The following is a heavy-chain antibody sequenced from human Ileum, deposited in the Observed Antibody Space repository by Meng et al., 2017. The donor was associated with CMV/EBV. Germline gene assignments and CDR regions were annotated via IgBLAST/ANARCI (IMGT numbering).Heavy chain of an antibody. J-gene: IGHJ4*01. Sequence: GESLKISCAASGFNFRTSWIHWVRQAPGKGLVWVSRINSDGSSISYADFVKGRFTISRDNARNTVFLQLNSVTADDTALYYCARDDFTTSSYDFWGQGTVVTVSS. CDR3: ARDDFTTSSYDF. V-gene: IGHV3-74*01. CDR1: GFNFRTSW. CDR2: INSDGSSI. D-gene: IGHD3/OR15-3a*01.